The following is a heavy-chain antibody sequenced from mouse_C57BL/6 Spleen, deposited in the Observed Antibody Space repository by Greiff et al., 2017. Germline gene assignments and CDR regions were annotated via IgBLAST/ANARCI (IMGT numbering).Heavy chain of an antibody. CDR2: ISSGGDYI. CDR1: GFTFSSYA. J-gene: IGHJ3*01. CDR3: TRAWLYGGSSYSAY. Sequence: EVQGVESGEGLVKPGGSLKLSCAASGFTFSSYAMSWVRQTPEKRLEWVAYISSGGDYIYYADTVKGRFTISRDNARNTLYLQMSSLKSEDTAMYYCTRAWLYGGSSYSAYWGQGTLVTVSA. D-gene: IGHD1-1*01. V-gene: IGHV5-9-1*02.